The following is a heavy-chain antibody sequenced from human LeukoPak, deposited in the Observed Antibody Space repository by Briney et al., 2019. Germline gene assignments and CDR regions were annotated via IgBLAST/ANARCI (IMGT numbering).Heavy chain of an antibody. CDR3: AKDLGRGWGLLPQYYFDY. Sequence: SGGSLRLSCGASGFSFGSHGMQWVRQAPGKGLEWVSSINSGSTYINYADSVKGRFTISRDNSKNTLYLQMNCLRAEDSAVYYCAKDLGRGWGLLPQYYFDYWGQGTLVTVSS. CDR1: GFSFGSHG. J-gene: IGHJ4*02. D-gene: IGHD2-21*02. CDR2: INSGSTYI. V-gene: IGHV3-21*04.